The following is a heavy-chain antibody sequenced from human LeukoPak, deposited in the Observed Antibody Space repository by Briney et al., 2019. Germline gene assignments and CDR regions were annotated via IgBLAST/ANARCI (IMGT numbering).Heavy chain of an antibody. CDR3: AKSGVGAVAAPSDY. CDR2: IRYDGSNK. D-gene: IGHD6-19*01. Sequence: GGSLRLSCAASGFTFSSYGMLWVRQAPGKGLEWVAFIRYDGSNKYYADSVKGRFTISRDNSKNTLYLQMNSLRAEDTAVYYCAKSGVGAVAAPSDYWGQGTLVTVSS. V-gene: IGHV3-30*02. J-gene: IGHJ4*02. CDR1: GFTFSSYG.